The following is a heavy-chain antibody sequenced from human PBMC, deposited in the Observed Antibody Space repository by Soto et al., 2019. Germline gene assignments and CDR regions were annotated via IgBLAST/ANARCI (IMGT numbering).Heavy chain of an antibody. V-gene: IGHV1-3*01. CDR1: GYTFTSYA. Sequence: ASVKVSCKASGYTFTSYAMHWVRQAPGQRLEWMGWINAGNGNTKYSQKFQGRVTITRDTSASTAYMELSSLRSEDTAVYYCARSWAYSSSWAFQYGMDVWGRGTTVTVSS. CDR3: ARSWAYSSSWAFQYGMDV. CDR2: INAGNGNT. D-gene: IGHD6-13*01. J-gene: IGHJ6*02.